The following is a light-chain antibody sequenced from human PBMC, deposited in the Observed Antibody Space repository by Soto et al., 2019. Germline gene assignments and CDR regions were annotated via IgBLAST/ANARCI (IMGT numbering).Light chain of an antibody. J-gene: IGKJ5*01. V-gene: IGKV3-20*01. Sequence: EIVLTQSPGTLSLSPGERVTLSCRASQSVNSNYLAWYQQKPGQAPRLVIYGASSRATDIPDRFSGSGSGTDFTLTISRLEPEDFAVYYCQQYGSSLITFGQGTRLEIK. CDR2: GAS. CDR3: QQYGSSLIT. CDR1: QSVNSNY.